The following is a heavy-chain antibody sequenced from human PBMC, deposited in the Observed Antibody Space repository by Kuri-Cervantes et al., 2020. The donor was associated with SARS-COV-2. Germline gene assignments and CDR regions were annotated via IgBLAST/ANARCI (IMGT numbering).Heavy chain of an antibody. CDR1: GGSFSGYY. J-gene: IGHJ4*02. Sequence: SQTLSLTCAVYGGSFSGYYWSWIRQPPGKGLEWIGEINHSGSTNYNPSLKSRVTISVDTSKNRFSLKLSSVTAADTAVYYCARAKSIAAAGMHYFDYWGQGTLVTVSS. CDR2: INHSGST. CDR3: ARAKSIAAAGMHYFDY. V-gene: IGHV4-34*01. D-gene: IGHD6-13*01.